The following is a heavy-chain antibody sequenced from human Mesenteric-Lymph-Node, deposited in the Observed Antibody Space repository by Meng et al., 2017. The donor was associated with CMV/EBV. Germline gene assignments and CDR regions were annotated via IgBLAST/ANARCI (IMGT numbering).Heavy chain of an antibody. CDR3: AREEGTQLNWFDP. CDR2: ITTHNGNT. J-gene: IGHJ5*02. CDR1: GYTFTNYG. V-gene: IGHV1-18*01. Sequence: ASVKVSCKASGYTFTNYGVSWVRQAPGQGLEWMGRITTHNGNTNYAQKLQGRVTLTTDTSTSTVYMELSSLRSEDTAVYYCAREEGTQLNWFDPWGQGTLVTVSS. D-gene: IGHD1-1*01.